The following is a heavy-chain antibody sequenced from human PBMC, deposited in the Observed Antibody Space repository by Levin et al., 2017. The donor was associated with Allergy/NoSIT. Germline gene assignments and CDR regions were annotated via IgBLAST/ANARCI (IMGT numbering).Heavy chain of an antibody. D-gene: IGHD3-22*01. V-gene: IGHV3-23*01. J-gene: IGHJ4*02. CDR1: GFTFSSYA. Sequence: GGSLRLSCAASGFTFSSYAMSWVRQAPGKGLEWVSAISGSGGSTYYADSVKGRFTISRDNSKNTLYLQMNSLRAEDTAVYYCAKDDGVVVINLNDYWGQGTLVTVSS. CDR3: AKDDGVVVINLNDY. CDR2: ISGSGGST.